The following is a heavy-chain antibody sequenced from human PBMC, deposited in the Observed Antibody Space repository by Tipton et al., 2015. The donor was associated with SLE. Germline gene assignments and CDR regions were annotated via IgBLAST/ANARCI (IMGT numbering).Heavy chain of an antibody. CDR3: AKNAKAGLFDY. Sequence: SLRLSCAASGFTFSTYTMNWVRQAPGKGLEWVASITSNSHYVFYAASVKGRFTISRDNTKNTLYLQMNSLRAEDTAVYYCAKNAKAGLFDYWGQGTLVTVSS. CDR2: ITSNSHYV. V-gene: IGHV3-21*01. J-gene: IGHJ4*02. CDR1: GFTFSTYT. D-gene: IGHD3-16*01.